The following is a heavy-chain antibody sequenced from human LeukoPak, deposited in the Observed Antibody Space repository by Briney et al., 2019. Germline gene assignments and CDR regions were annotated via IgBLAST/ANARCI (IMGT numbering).Heavy chain of an antibody. Sequence: PGGSLRLSCAASGFTFCSYSMNWVRQAPGKGLEWVSSISSSSSYIYYADSVKGRFTISRDNAKNSLYLQMNSLRAEDTAVYYCARDRETTVTTRFYYYYYGMDVWGQGTTVTVSS. J-gene: IGHJ6*02. CDR3: ARDRETTVTTRFYYYYYGMDV. CDR2: ISSSSSYI. V-gene: IGHV3-21*01. D-gene: IGHD4-17*01. CDR1: GFTFCSYS.